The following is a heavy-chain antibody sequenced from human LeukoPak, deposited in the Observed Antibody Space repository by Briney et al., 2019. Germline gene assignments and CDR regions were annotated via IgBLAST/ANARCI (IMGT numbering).Heavy chain of an antibody. CDR3: ARSNPGYCSGGSLRCAI. CDR1: GFTFSSYS. CDR2: ISSSSSYI. D-gene: IGHD2-15*01. J-gene: IGHJ3*02. V-gene: IGHV3-21*01. Sequence: GGSLRLSCAASGFTFSSYSMNWVRQAPGKGLEWVSFISSSSSYIYYADSVRGRFTISRDNAKNSLYLQMNSLGAEDTAVYYCARSNPGYCSGGSLRCAIWGQGTMVTVSS.